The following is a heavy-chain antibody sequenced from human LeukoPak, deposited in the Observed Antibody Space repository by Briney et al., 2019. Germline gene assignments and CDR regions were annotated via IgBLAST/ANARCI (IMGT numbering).Heavy chain of an antibody. Sequence: SETLSLTCTVSGGAINSYYWSWIRQPPGKGLEWIGYLYYTGSPSYNPSLEGRVTISVDASKNQFSLKLRSVTAADTAVFFCARGHRTDAFDIWGQGTRVIVSS. CDR2: LYYTGSP. CDR3: ARGHRTDAFDI. J-gene: IGHJ3*02. V-gene: IGHV4-59*01. CDR1: GGAINSYY.